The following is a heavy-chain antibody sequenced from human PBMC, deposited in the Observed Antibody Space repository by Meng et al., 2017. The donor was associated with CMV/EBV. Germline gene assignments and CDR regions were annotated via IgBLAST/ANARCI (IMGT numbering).Heavy chain of an antibody. D-gene: IGHD3-22*01. CDR3: ARKGSGYYYYYYAMDV. V-gene: IGHV3-48*03. CDR2: SDGATTI. CDR1: GFTFSSYE. Sequence: GESLKISCAASGFTFSSYEMNWVRQAPGKGLEWVSYSDGATTIYYADSVKGRFTISRDNAENSLYLQMNSLRAEDTAVYYCARKGSGYYYYYYAMDVWGQGTTVTVSS. J-gene: IGHJ6*02.